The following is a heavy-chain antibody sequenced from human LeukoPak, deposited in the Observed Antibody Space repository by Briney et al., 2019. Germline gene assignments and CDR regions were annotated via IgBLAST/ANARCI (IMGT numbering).Heavy chain of an antibody. D-gene: IGHD6-19*01. J-gene: IGHJ3*02. CDR2: ISNSGYTI. Sequence: PGGSLRLSCAASGFTFSDDYMSWIRQAPGKGLEWVSYISNSGYTIYYADSVKGRFTISRDNAENSLYLQMNSLRAEDTAVYYCVSSGWPLDDALDIWGQGTMVTVSS. CDR1: GFTFSDDY. CDR3: VSSGWPLDDALDI. V-gene: IGHV3-11*04.